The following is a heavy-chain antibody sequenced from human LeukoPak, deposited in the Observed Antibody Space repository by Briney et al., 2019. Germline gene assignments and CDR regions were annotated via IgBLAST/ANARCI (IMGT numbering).Heavy chain of an antibody. CDR1: GFTFSSYS. V-gene: IGHV4-34*01. D-gene: IGHD3-9*01. CDR3: ARGPPLLRYFDSYWRA. CDR2: INHSGST. J-gene: IGHJ5*02. Sequence: GSLRLSCAASGFTFSSYSMNWVRQPPGKGLEWIGEINHSGSTNYNPSLKSRVTISVDTSKNQFSLKLSSVTAADTAVYYCARGPPLLRYFDSYWRAWGQGTLVTVSS.